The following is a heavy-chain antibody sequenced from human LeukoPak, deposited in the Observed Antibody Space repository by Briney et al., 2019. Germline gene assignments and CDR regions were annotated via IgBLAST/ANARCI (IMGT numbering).Heavy chain of an antibody. D-gene: IGHD6-13*01. V-gene: IGHV3-48*04. CDR3: ARVDDSWIAAAGLTFDY. CDR2: ISSSSSTI. Sequence: PGGSLRLSCAASGFTFSSYAMSWVRQAPGKGLEWVSYISSSSSTIYYADSVKGRFTISRDNAKNSLYLQMNSLRAEDTAVYYCARVDDSWIAAAGLTFDYWGQGTLVTVSS. CDR1: GFTFSSYA. J-gene: IGHJ4*02.